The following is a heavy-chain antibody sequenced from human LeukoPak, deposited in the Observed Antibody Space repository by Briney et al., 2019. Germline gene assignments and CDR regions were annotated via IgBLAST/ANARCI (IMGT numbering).Heavy chain of an antibody. CDR2: ISSSSSYI. CDR3: AREESSSWPPRNNWFDP. V-gene: IGHV3-21*01. CDR1: GFTLSSYS. D-gene: IGHD6-13*01. J-gene: IGHJ5*02. Sequence: GGSLRLSCAASGFTLSSYSMNWVRQAPWKGLEWVSSISSSSSYIYYADSVKGRFTISRDNAKNSLYLQMNSLRAEDTAVYYCAREESSSWPPRNNWFDPWGQGTLVTVSS.